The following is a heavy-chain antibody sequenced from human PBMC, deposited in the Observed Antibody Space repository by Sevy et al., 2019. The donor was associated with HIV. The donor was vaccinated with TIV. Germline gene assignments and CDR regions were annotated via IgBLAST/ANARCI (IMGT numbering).Heavy chain of an antibody. CDR1: GFAFSIYS. Sequence: QQRESLKISCAASGFAFSIYSMSWVRQAPGKGLEWVSTFSFGCGKINYADSVKGRFTISRDNSKSSVYLQMNNMRVEDTAVYYCVREGCTKPHDYWGQGTLVTVSS. J-gene: IGHJ4*02. CDR3: VREGCTKPHDY. V-gene: IGHV3-23*01. D-gene: IGHD2-8*01. CDR2: FSFGCGKI.